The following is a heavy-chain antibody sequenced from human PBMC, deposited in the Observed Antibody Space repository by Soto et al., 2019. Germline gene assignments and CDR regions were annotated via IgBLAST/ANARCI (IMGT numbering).Heavy chain of an antibody. Sequence: PGGSLRLSCAASGFTFNNFALSWVRQAPGKGLEWVSAISGGGDTTYYADSVKGRFTISRDNSKNMLYLQMNSLRAEDTAVYYCGYSGIIRGPRRWLDPWGPGLLVTGSS. CDR2: ISGGGDTT. J-gene: IGHJ5*02. V-gene: IGHV3-23*01. CDR3: GYSGIIRGPRRWLDP. CDR1: GFTFNNFA. D-gene: IGHD3-3*01.